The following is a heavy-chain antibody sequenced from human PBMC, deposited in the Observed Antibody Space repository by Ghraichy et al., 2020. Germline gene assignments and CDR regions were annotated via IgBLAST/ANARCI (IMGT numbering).Heavy chain of an antibody. CDR1: GFTFDDYA. CDR3: AKDGYGSGWSSFDP. CDR2: ISWNSGSI. Sequence: GGSLRLSCAASGFTFDDYAMHWVRQAPGKGLEWVSGISWNSGSIGYADSVKGRFTISRDNAKNSLYLQMKSLRAEDTALYYCAKDGYGSGWSSFDPWGQGTLVTVSS. V-gene: IGHV3-9*01. D-gene: IGHD6-19*01. J-gene: IGHJ5*02.